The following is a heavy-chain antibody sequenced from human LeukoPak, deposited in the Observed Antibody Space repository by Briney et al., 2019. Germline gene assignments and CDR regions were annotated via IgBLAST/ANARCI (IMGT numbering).Heavy chain of an antibody. J-gene: IGHJ4*02. CDR1: GGSISSSSYY. Sequence: SETLSLTCTVSGGSISSSSYYWGWIRQPPGKGLEWIGRIYTSGSTNYNPSLKSRVTISVDTSKNQFSLKLSSVTAADTAVYYCARDPGRRYGGAYYFDYWGQGTLVTVSS. V-gene: IGHV4-39*07. CDR2: IYTSGST. D-gene: IGHD3-16*01. CDR3: ARDPGRRYGGAYYFDY.